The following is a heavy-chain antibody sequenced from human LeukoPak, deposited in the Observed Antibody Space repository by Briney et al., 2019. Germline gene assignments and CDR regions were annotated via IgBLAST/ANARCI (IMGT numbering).Heavy chain of an antibody. CDR3: AGNRGDNYGYWEY. D-gene: IGHD5-18*01. J-gene: IGHJ4*02. CDR2: IKQDGSEK. V-gene: IGHV3-7*01. Sequence: GGSLRLSCAASGFTFSSYWMSWVRQAPGKGLEWVANIKQDGSEKYYVDSVKGRFTISRDNAKNSLYLQMNSLRAEDTAVYYCAGNRGDNYGYWEYWGQGTLVTVSS. CDR1: GFTFSSYW.